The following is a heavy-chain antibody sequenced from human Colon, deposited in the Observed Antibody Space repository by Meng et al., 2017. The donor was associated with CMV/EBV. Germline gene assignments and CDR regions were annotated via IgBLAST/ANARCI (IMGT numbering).Heavy chain of an antibody. CDR2: SGRKVDGYTT. CDR1: GFTFSDYF. Sequence: EVQVVVCGGDLDQTEGAVRLSCVGYGFTFSDYFRDWGRQVPGKGLEWVGRSGRKVDGYTTEYAESVKGRFRISRDASKDSLYLQMDSLKSEDTAVYYCVRGSRGFDLWGQGTMVTVSS. V-gene: IGHV3-72*01. CDR3: VRGSRGFDL. J-gene: IGHJ3*01.